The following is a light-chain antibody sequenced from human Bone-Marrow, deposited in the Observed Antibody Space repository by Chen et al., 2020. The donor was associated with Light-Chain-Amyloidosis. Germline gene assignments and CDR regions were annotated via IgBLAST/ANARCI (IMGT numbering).Light chain of an antibody. CDR1: SSNIGSNT. J-gene: IGLJ1*01. CDR3: APWDDSLNGYV. Sequence: QSVLTQPPSASGTPGQRVTISCSGVSSNIGSNTVNWYQQLPGTAPKLLIYDNNQRPSGVPDRFSGSKSGTSASLAISGLQSEDEADYYCAPWDDSLNGYVFGSGTKVTVL. V-gene: IGLV1-44*01. CDR2: DNN.